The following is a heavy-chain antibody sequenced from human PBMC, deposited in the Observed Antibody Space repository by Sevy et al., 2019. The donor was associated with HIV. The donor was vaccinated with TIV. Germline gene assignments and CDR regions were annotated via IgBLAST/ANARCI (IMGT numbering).Heavy chain of an antibody. V-gene: IGHV1-69*13. CDR3: ARANAVTTRGYYFDS. CDR2: ITPFFGTS. Sequence: ASVKVSCKPSGGTFSNYGINWVRQAPGQGLEWMGGITPFFGTSSYAEKFQGRLTITSDESTSAAHMELNSLTSEDTAIYYCARANAVTTRGYYFDSWGQGILVTVSS. D-gene: IGHD4-17*01. J-gene: IGHJ4*02. CDR1: GGTFSNYG.